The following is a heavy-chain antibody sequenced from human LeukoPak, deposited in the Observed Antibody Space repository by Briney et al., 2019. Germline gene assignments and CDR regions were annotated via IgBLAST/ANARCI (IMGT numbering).Heavy chain of an antibody. CDR1: GFTFSSYS. CDR3: ARDHGVTIFGVVPRLDY. J-gene: IGHJ4*02. Sequence: GGSLRLSCAASGFTFSSYSMNWVRQAPGKGLEWVSYISSSGSTIYYADSVKGRFTISRDNAKNSLYLQMNSLRAEDTAVYYCARDHGVTIFGVVPRLDYWGQGTLVTVSS. CDR2: ISSSGSTI. V-gene: IGHV3-48*04. D-gene: IGHD3-3*01.